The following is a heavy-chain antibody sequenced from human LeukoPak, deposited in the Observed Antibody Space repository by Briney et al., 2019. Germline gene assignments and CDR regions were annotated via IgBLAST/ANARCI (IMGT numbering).Heavy chain of an antibody. Sequence: GGSLRLSCAASGFTFDDYGMGWVRQAPGKGLEWVSGINWNGGSTGYADSVKGRFTISRDNAKNSLYLQMNSLRAEDTALYHCARELRDYYDSSGSNWFDPWGQGTLVTVSS. CDR1: GFTFDDYG. V-gene: IGHV3-20*01. J-gene: IGHJ5*02. CDR2: INWNGGST. D-gene: IGHD3-22*01. CDR3: ARELRDYYDSSGSNWFDP.